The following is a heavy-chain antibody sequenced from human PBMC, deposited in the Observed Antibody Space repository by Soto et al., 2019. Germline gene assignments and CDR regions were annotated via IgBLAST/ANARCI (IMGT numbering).Heavy chain of an antibody. D-gene: IGHD3-3*01. CDR2: IRSKAYGGTT. Sequence: PVGSLRLSCTASGFTFGDYAMSWFSQARGKGLEWVGFIRSKAYGGTTEYAASVKGRFTISRDDSKSIAYLQMNSLKTEVTAVYYCTRDDFWSGYSSSYYYYYGMDVWGQGTTVTVSS. J-gene: IGHJ6*02. CDR1: GFTFGDYA. CDR3: TRDDFWSGYSSSYYYYYGMDV. V-gene: IGHV3-49*03.